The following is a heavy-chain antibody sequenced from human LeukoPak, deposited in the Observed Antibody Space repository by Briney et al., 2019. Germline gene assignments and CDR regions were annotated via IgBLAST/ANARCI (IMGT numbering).Heavy chain of an antibody. CDR2: ISTTSSSI. V-gene: IGHV3-48*04. CDR3: VRDRDWAFDY. CDR1: GFTFSSYS. D-gene: IGHD3/OR15-3a*01. J-gene: IGHJ4*02. Sequence: GGSLRFSCAASGFTFSSYSMNWVRQAPGKGLEWVSYISTTSSSINYADSVKGRFTISRDNAKNSLYLEMNSLRAEDTAVYYCVRDRDWAFDYWGQGTLVTVSS.